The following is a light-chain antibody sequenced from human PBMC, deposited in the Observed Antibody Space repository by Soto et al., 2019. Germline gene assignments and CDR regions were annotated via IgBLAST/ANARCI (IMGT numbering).Light chain of an antibody. V-gene: IGKV3-11*01. Sequence: EVVLTQSPATLSLSPGERATLSCRASESIGNYLAWYQQKLGQAPKLLIYDASHRAIGIPGRFSGDGSGTDFTLTISSLEPEDFAVYYWQLRSDLPPRLTFGGGTKVEIK. CDR2: DAS. J-gene: IGKJ4*01. CDR3: QLRSDLPPRLT. CDR1: ESIGNY.